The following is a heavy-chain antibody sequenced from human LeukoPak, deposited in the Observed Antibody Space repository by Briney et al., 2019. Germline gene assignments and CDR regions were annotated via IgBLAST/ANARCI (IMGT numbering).Heavy chain of an antibody. J-gene: IGHJ4*02. CDR1: GFTLSDYY. CDR3: ARVGTWELQRVFDY. V-gene: IGHV3-11*04. Sequence: PGGSLRLSCAASGFTLSDYYMSWIRQAPGKGLEWVSYISSSGTTTSYADSVKGRFTISRENAKNSLYLQMDSLRVEDTAVYYCARVGTWELQRVFDYWGQGTPVTVSS. CDR2: ISSSGTTT. D-gene: IGHD1-26*01.